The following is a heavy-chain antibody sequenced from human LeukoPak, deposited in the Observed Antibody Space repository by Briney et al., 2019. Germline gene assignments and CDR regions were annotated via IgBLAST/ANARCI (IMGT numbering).Heavy chain of an antibody. D-gene: IGHD3-10*01. CDR2: ISGSGGNT. V-gene: IGHV3-23*01. J-gene: IGHJ4*02. CDR3: AKVDGSGSYFDY. Sequence: EGSLRLSCAASGFTFSRYAMSWVRQAPGKGLEWVSLISGSGGNTYYADSVKGRFTFSRDNSKNTLYLQMNSLRAEDTAVYYCAKVDGSGSYFDYWGQGTLVTVSS. CDR1: GFTFSRYA.